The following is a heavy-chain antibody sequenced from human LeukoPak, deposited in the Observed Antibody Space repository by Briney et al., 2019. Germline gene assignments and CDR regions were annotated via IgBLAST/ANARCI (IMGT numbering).Heavy chain of an antibody. CDR1: GFTFSSYA. D-gene: IGHD3-22*01. J-gene: IGHJ4*02. CDR2: ISYDGSNK. CDR3: ARTHQHYYDSSGYVWPGFDY. Sequence: GGSLRLSCATSGFTFSSYAMHWVRQAPGKGLEWVAVISYDGSNKYYADSVKGRFTISRDNSKNTLYLQMNSLRAEDTAVYYCARTHQHYYDSSGYVWPGFDYWGQGTLVTVSS. V-gene: IGHV3-30-3*01.